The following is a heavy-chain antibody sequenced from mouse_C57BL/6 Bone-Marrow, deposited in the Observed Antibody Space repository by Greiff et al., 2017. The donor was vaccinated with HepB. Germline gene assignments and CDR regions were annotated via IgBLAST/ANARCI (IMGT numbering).Heavy chain of an antibody. CDR3: AKSYYGNYGWYFDV. D-gene: IGHD2-1*01. CDR2: IWRGGST. CDR1: GFSLTSYG. Sequence: QVQLKESGPGLVQPSQSLSITCTVSGFSLTSYGVHWVRQSPGKGLEWLGVIWRGGSTDYNAAFMSRLSITKYNSKSQVFFKMNSLQADDTAIYYCAKSYYGNYGWYFDVWGTGTTVTVSS. V-gene: IGHV2-5*01. J-gene: IGHJ1*03.